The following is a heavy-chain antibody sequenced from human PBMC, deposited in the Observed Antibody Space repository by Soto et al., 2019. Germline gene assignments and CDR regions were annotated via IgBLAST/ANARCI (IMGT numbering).Heavy chain of an antibody. CDR2: IKSETDGGTA. Sequence: EVQLVESGGGLVQPGGSLRLSCAVSGFTFSNAWMNWIRQAPGKGLEWVGRIKSETDGGTADYAAPVKDIFTISRDYSKSTVYLQMNRLKTEDTSVYYWSTVSPFRGCICSNCKPRWGQGTLVTVSS. D-gene: IGHD2-2*01. CDR3: STVSPFRGCICSNCKPR. J-gene: IGHJ4*02. CDR1: GFTFSNAW. V-gene: IGHV3-15*07.